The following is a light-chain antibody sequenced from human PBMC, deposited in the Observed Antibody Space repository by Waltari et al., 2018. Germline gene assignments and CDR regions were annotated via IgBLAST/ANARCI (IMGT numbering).Light chain of an antibody. CDR3: CSYAGSTTL. CDR2: EVI. CDR1: PSAVGNYNL. J-gene: IGLJ2*01. V-gene: IGLV2-23*02. Sequence: QSALTQPASVSGSPGQSITISCTATPSAVGNYNLVSWYQHHPGKTPKLIIYEVIKRPSGISNRFSGSKSGKTASLTISGLQAEDEADYYCCSYAGSTTLFGGGTKLTVL.